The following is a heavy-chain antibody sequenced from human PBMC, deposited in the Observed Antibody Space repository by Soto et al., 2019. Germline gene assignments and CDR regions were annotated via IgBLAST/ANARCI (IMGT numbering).Heavy chain of an antibody. CDR3: ARDPGYCNGGSCQTPPVRGMDV. V-gene: IGHV1-69*01. Sequence: QVQLVQSGAEVKKPGSSVKVSCKASGGTFSSYAISWVRQAPGQGLEWMGGIIPIFGTANYAQKFQGRVTITADESTSTAYMELSRLTSDYTAFYSCARDPGYCNGGSCQTPPVRGMDVWGQGTTVTVAS. D-gene: IGHD2-15*01. J-gene: IGHJ6*02. CDR2: IIPIFGTA. CDR1: GGTFSSYA.